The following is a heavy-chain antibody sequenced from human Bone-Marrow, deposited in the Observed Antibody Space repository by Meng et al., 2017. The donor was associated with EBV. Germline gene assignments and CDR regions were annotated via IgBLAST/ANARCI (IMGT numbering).Heavy chain of an antibody. V-gene: IGHV1-18*01. CDR3: ARDPGAAAGTLEGDRFDP. Sequence: QVLLVQSGAEVKTPGASVKVSCKASGYTFTSYGISWVRQAPGQGLEWRGWISAYNGNTNYAQKLQGRVTMNTDTSTSTAYMELRSLRSDDTAVYYCARDPGAAAGTLEGDRFDPWGQGTLVTVS. CDR2: ISAYNGNT. CDR1: GYTFTSYG. J-gene: IGHJ5*02. D-gene: IGHD6-13*01.